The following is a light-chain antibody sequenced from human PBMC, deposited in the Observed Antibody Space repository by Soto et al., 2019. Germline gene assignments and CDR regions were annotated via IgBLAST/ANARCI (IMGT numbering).Light chain of an antibody. Sequence: QSVLTQPPSASGSPGQSVTISCTGSSSDVGEYKYVSWYQQHPGKAPKLIIYEVSQRPSGLPGRFSGSKSGNTASLTVAGLQAADEADYYCSSYGGFNDVLFGGGTKVTVL. CDR2: EVS. CDR1: SSDVGEYKY. CDR3: SSYGGFNDVL. J-gene: IGLJ2*01. V-gene: IGLV2-8*01.